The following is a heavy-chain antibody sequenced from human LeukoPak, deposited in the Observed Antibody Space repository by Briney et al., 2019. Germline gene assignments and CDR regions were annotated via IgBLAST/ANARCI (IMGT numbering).Heavy chain of an antibody. V-gene: IGHV3-74*01. D-gene: IGHD2-21*01. CDR1: GFTFSSHW. Sequence: GGSLRLSCADSGFTFSSHWMHWVRQAPGKGLVWVSRIKYDASSTSYADSVKGRFTISRDNAKNSLYLQMNSLRAEDTAVYYCARGLPTGIDYFDYWGQGTLVTVSS. CDR3: ARGLPTGIDYFDY. CDR2: IKYDASST. J-gene: IGHJ4*02.